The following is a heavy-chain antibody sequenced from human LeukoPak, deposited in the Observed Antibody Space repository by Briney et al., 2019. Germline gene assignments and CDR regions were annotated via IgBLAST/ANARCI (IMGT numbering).Heavy chain of an antibody. CDR2: IKNSGKT. V-gene: IGHV4-34*01. CDR3: AGDNKLRYCDWLPKNWFDP. J-gene: IGHJ5*02. CDR1: GGSFRVYY. D-gene: IGHD3-9*01. Sequence: PPETPCLTCAVYGGSFRVYYWRCSPDRPGEGGEWSWEIKNSGKTNYNPSLKRRVDLSVDTSKKQFSLNRSSVTGADKAGLYCAGDNKLRYCDWLPKNWFDPWGQGTLVTVSS.